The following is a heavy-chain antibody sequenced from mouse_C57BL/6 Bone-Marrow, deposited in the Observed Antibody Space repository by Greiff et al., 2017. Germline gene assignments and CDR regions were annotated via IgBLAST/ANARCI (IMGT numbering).Heavy chain of an antibody. CDR1: GYTFTSYW. CDR3: TREGYDGYPFDY. CDR2: IYPGNSDT. V-gene: IGHV1-5*01. J-gene: IGHJ2*01. D-gene: IGHD2-3*01. Sequence: EVQLQQSGTVLARPGASVKMSCKTSGYTFTSYWMHWVKQRPGQGLEWIGAIYPGNSDTSYNQKFKGKAKLTAVTSASTAYMELRSLTNEDSAVYYCTREGYDGYPFDYWGQGTTLTVSS.